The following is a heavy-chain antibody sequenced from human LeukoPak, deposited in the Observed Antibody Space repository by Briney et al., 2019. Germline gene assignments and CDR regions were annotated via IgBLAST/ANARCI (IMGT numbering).Heavy chain of an antibody. Sequence: ASVKVSCKASGYTFTSYGISWVRQAPGQGLECMGWISAYNGNTNYAQKLQGSVTMTTDTSTSTAYMELRSLRSDDTAVYYCARDGEYGSGSYYTEFDYWGQGTLVTVSS. J-gene: IGHJ4*02. CDR2: ISAYNGNT. D-gene: IGHD3-10*01. CDR3: ARDGEYGSGSYYTEFDY. V-gene: IGHV1-18*01. CDR1: GYTFTSYG.